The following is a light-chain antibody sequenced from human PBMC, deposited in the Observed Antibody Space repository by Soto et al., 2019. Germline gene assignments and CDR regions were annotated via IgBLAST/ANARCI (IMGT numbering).Light chain of an antibody. CDR3: QHYNSYSRT. CDR2: KAS. V-gene: IGKV1-5*03. J-gene: IGKJ1*01. CDR1: QTISSW. Sequence: DIQMPPSPSTLSGSVGDRVTITCRASQTISSWLAWYQQKPGKAPKLLIYKASTLETGAPSRFAGSGSGTGFTLTITRLQPDDFATYYCQHYNSYSRTFGQGTKVDIK.